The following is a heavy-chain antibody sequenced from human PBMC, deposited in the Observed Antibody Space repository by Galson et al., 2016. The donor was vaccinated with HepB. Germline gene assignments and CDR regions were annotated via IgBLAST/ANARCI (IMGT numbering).Heavy chain of an antibody. V-gene: IGHV3-30*18. CDR3: AKVSPQDCSSGECYDYYYMDV. J-gene: IGHJ6*03. CDR2: ISYDGNNK. CDR1: GFIFSQYG. D-gene: IGHD2-8*01. Sequence: SLRLSCAASGFIFSQYGMHWVRQAPGKGLEWVAAISYDGNNKYYGDSVKGRFTISRDNSKNTLYLQMNSLTTEDTALYYCAKVSPQDCSSGECYDYYYMDVWGKGTTVTVSS.